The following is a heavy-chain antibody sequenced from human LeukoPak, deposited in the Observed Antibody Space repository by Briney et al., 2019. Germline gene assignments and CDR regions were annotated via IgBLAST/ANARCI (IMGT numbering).Heavy chain of an antibody. CDR2: IRYDGSNK. J-gene: IGHJ6*03. CDR3: AKVGATISYYYYYYMDV. D-gene: IGHD5-12*01. V-gene: IGHV3-30*02. CDR1: GFTFSSYG. Sequence: GGSLRLSCAASGFTFSSYGMPWVRQAPGKGLEWVAFIRYDGSNKYYADSVKGRFTISRDNSKNTLYLQMNSLRAEDTAVYYCAKVGATISYYYYYYMDVWGKGTTVTISS.